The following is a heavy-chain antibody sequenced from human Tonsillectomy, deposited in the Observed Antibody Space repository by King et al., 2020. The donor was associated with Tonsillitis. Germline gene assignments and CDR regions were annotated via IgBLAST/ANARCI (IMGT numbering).Heavy chain of an antibody. CDR2: ITGSDGST. J-gene: IGHJ4*02. V-gene: IGHV3-23*04. Sequence: VQLVESGGGLVQPGGSLRLSCAASGFSFSSYAMNWVRQAPGKGLEWVSPITGSDGSTYYADSVKGRFTISRDNSKKTLYLRMNSLRAEDTAVYYCARGAYDSSYSLDYWGQGTLVTVSS. D-gene: IGHD3-22*01. CDR3: ARGAYDSSYSLDY. CDR1: GFSFSSYA.